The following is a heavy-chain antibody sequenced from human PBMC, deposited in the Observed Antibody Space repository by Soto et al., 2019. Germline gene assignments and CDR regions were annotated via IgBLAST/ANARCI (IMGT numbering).Heavy chain of an antibody. J-gene: IGHJ4*02. Sequence: SETLSLTCAVYGGSFSGYYWSWIRQPPGKGLEWIGEINHSGSTNYNPSLKSRVTISVDTSKNQLSLKLSSVTAADTAVYYCARRLIVVVASRFDYWGQGTLVTVSS. CDR1: GGSFSGYY. CDR2: INHSGST. V-gene: IGHV4-34*01. D-gene: IGHD2-15*01. CDR3: ARRLIVVVASRFDY.